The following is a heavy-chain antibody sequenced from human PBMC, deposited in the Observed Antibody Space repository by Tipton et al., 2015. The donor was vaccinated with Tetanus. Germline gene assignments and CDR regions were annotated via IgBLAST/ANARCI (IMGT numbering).Heavy chain of an antibody. CDR2: VYERGDT. D-gene: IGHD3-3*01. CDR3: ARHQSGYFTPFDY. J-gene: IGHJ4*02. V-gene: IGHV4-39*01. CDR1: GDSISGGSYS. Sequence: TLSLTCTVSGDSISGGSYSWAWIRQPPGKGLEWIGSVYERGDTYYIPSLKSRVTIPVDTSKNQFSLEMNSMTATDTAVYFCARHQSGYFTPFDYWGQGNLVTVSS.